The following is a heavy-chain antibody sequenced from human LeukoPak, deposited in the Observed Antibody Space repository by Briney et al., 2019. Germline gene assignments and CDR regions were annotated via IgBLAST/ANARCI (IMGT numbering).Heavy chain of an antibody. J-gene: IGHJ5*02. CDR3: ARDRGYDFWSGYYTPNWFDP. CDR1: GGSFSGYY. CDR2: INHSGST. D-gene: IGHD3-3*01. V-gene: IGHV4-34*01. Sequence: SETLSLTCGVYGGSFSGYYWSWIRQPPGKGLEGIGEINHSGSTNYNPSLKSRVTISVNTSKNQFSLKLSSVTAADTAVYYGARDRGYDFWSGYYTPNWFDPWGQGTLVTVSS.